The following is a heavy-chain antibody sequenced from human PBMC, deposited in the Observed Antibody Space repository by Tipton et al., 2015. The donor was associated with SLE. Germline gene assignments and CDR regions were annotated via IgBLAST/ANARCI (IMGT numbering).Heavy chain of an antibody. CDR1: GGSISGYY. CDR2: IYYTGTT. D-gene: IGHD5-12*01. CDR3: VVSVDMVAMFDY. V-gene: IGHV4-59*08. J-gene: IGHJ4*02. Sequence: TLSLTCTVSGGSISGYYWSWLRQSPGKGLEWIGYIYYTGTTHFNPSLDSRATMSVDTSQNQFSLKVNSVTAADTAVYYCVVSVDMVAMFDYWGLGNMVTVSS.